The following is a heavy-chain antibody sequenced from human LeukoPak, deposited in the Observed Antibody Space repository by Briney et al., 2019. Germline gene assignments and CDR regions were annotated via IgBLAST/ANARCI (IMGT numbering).Heavy chain of an antibody. Sequence: GVSLRLSCAAAGFTFSSYAMSWVRQAPGKGLEWVSAISGSGGSTYYADSVKGRFTISRDNSKNTLYLQMNSLRAEDTAVYYCAKDLSGDYDSSGYSFIFDYWGQGTLVTVSS. D-gene: IGHD3-22*01. CDR3: AKDLSGDYDSSGYSFIFDY. CDR2: ISGSGGST. J-gene: IGHJ4*02. CDR1: GFTFSSYA. V-gene: IGHV3-23*01.